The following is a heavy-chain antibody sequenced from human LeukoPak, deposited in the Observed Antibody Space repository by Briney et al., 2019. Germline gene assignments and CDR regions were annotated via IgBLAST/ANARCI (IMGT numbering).Heavy chain of an antibody. D-gene: IGHD6-19*01. Sequence: SVKVSCKASGGTFSSYAISWVRQAPGQGLEWMGGIIPIFGTANYAQKLQGRVTMTTDTSTSTAYMELRSLRSDDTAVYYCARPWLGFDYWGQGTLVTVSS. CDR3: ARPWLGFDY. CDR1: GGTFSSYA. V-gene: IGHV1-69*05. CDR2: IIPIFGTA. J-gene: IGHJ4*02.